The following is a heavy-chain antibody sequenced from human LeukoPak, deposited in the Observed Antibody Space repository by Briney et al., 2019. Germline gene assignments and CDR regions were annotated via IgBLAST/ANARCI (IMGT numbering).Heavy chain of an antibody. CDR2: ISGSGGST. J-gene: IGHJ4*02. D-gene: IGHD3-10*01. CDR1: GFTFSSYA. CDR3: AKALGFMVRGVPIDY. V-gene: IGHV3-23*01. Sequence: GGSLRLSCAASGFTFSSYALSWVRQAPGKGLEWVSAISGSGGSTYYADSVKGRFTISRDNSKNTLYLQMNSLRAEDTAVYYCAKALGFMVRGVPIDYWGQGTLVTVSS.